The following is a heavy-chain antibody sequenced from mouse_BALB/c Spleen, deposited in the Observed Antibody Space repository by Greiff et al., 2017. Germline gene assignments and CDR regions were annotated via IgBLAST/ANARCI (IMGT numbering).Heavy chain of an antibody. CDR2: ISYSGST. Sequence: EVQGVESGPGLVKPSQSLSLTCTVTGYSITSDYAWNWIRQFPGNKLEWMGYISYSGSTSYNPSLKSRISITRDTSKNQFFLQLNSVTTEDTATYYCATGRGLRGAMDYWGQGTSVTVSS. CDR1: GYSITSDYA. J-gene: IGHJ4*01. CDR3: ATGRGLRGAMDY. V-gene: IGHV3-2*02. D-gene: IGHD2-4*01.